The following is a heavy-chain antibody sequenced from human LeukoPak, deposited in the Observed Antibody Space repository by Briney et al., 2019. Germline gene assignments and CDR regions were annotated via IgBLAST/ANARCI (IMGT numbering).Heavy chain of an antibody. CDR1: DGSSSSSS. CDR2: IYYSGST. Sequence: PSGTLSLTCTVSDGSSSSSSWNWIRQSPDKGLEWIGYIYYSGSTKNNPSLESRVFISVDTSKNQISLKLRSVTAADTAIYYCARRQQTGVYNRLQNWFDPGGQGTLVTVSS. CDR3: ARRQQTGVYNRLQNWFDP. V-gene: IGHV4-59*08. J-gene: IGHJ5*02. D-gene: IGHD5/OR15-5a*01.